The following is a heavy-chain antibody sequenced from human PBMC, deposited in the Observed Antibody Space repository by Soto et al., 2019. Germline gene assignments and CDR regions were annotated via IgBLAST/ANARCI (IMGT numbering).Heavy chain of an antibody. J-gene: IGHJ3*02. CDR1: GLTFSSYG. D-gene: IGHD2-15*01. V-gene: IGHV3-30*18. CDR2: ISCDGSNK. Sequence: GGSLRLSCAASGLTFSSYGMHWVRQATGKGLEWVAVISCDGSNKYYADSVKGRFTISRDNSKNTLYLQMNSLRAEDTAVYYCAKSSDARYCSGGSCYDVLGPRSDAFDIWGQGTMVTVSS. CDR3: AKSSDARYCSGGSCYDVLGPRSDAFDI.